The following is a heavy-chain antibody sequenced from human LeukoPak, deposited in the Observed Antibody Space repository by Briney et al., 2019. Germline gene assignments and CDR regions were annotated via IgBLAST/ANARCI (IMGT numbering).Heavy chain of an antibody. CDR3: ARRSYYSNCPIFDY. V-gene: IGHV4-4*09. Sequence: KPSETLSLTCTVSGGSISSYYWSWIRQPPGQGLEWIGYIYTSGSTNYNPSLKSRVTISVDTSKNQFSLKLSSVTAADTAVYYCARRSYYSNCPIFDYWGQGTLVTVSS. D-gene: IGHD4-11*01. J-gene: IGHJ4*02. CDR1: GGSISSYY. CDR2: IYTSGST.